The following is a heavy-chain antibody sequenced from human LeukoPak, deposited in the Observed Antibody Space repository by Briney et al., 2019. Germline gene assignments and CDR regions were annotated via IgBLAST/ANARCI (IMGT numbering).Heavy chain of an antibody. V-gene: IGHV3-23*01. CDR3: AKADSSSWVPDY. CDR2: ISGSGGST. CDR1: GFTFSSYA. J-gene: IGHJ4*02. Sequence: PGGSLRLSCAASGFTFSSYAMNWVRQAPGKGLEWVSGISGSGGSTYYADSVKGRFTISRDNSNNMLCLQMNSLRAEDTATYYCAKADSSSWVPDYWGQGTLVTVSS. D-gene: IGHD3-22*01.